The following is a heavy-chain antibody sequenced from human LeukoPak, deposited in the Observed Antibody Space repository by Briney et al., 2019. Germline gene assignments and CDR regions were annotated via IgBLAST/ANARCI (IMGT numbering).Heavy chain of an antibody. D-gene: IGHD3-22*01. CDR1: GFTFSNAW. V-gene: IGHV3-15*01. CDR2: IKSKTDGWTT. Sequence: GGSLRLSCAASGFTFSNAWMSWVRQAPGKGLEWVGRIKSKTDGWTTDYAAPVKGRFTISRDDSKNTLYLQMNSLKTEDTAVYYCTTVGGDYYDSSGLFYYFDYWGQGTLVTVSS. CDR3: TTVGGDYYDSSGLFYYFDY. J-gene: IGHJ4*02.